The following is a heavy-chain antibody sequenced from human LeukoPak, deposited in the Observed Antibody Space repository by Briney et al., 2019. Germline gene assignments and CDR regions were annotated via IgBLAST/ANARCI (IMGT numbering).Heavy chain of an antibody. V-gene: IGHV3-53*01. CDR1: GFTVSSNS. Sequence: GGSLRLSCTVSGFTVSSNSMSWVRQAPGKGLEWVSFIFSSTHYSDSVKSRFTISRDNSKTTLYLQMNSLRAEDTAVYYCARRARAYSHPYDYWGQGTLVTVSS. CDR3: ARRARAYSHPYDY. D-gene: IGHD4/OR15-4a*01. J-gene: IGHJ4*02. CDR2: IFSST.